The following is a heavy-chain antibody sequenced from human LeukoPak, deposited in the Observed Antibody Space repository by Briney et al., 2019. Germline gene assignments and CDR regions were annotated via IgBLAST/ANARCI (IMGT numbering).Heavy chain of an antibody. J-gene: IGHJ4*02. CDR2: INPSGGST. V-gene: IGHV1-46*01. D-gene: IGHD1-26*01. Sequence: ASVKVSCEASGYTFTSYYMHWVRQAPGQGLEWMGIINPSGGSTSYAQKFQGRVTMTRDTSTSTVYMELSSLRSEDTAVYYCARDRSLGATFGYTWNYWGQGTLVTVSS. CDR1: GYTFTSYY. CDR3: ARDRSLGATFGYTWNY.